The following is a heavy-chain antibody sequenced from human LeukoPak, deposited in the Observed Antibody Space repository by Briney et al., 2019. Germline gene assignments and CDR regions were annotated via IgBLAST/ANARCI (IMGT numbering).Heavy chain of an antibody. CDR3: ATSPPAAAGSWNYYGMDV. CDR1: GGSISSYY. J-gene: IGHJ6*02. V-gene: IGHV4-59*01. CDR2: IYYSGST. D-gene: IGHD6-13*01. Sequence: SETLSLTCTVSGGSISSYYWSWIRQPPGKGLEWIGYIYYSGSTNYNPSLKSRVTISVDTSKNQFSLKLSSVTAADTAVYYCATSPPAAAGSWNYYGMDVWGQGTTVTVSS.